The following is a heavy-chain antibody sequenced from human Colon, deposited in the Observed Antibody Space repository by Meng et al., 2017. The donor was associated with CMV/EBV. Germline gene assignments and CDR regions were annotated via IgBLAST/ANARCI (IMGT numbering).Heavy chain of an antibody. Sequence: FPFSSHAMTWVRQAPGKGLEWVSGIRGEGDTNPHRTHYGYSVRGRFIISRDDSKNTLYLQMNSLRAEDTAIYYCAKDLPPGESGVEWPWGQGTLVTVSS. CDR1: FPFSSHA. J-gene: IGHJ5*02. D-gene: IGHD3-3*01. V-gene: IGHV3-23*01. CDR3: AKDLPPGESGVEWP. CDR2: IRGEGDTNPHRT.